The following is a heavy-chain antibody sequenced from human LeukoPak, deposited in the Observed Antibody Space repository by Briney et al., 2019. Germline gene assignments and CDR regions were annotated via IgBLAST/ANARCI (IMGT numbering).Heavy chain of an antibody. CDR1: GGSISSYY. Sequence: SETLSLTCTVSGGSISSYYWSWIRQPPGKGLEWIGYIYYSGSTNYNPSLKSRVTISVDTSKNQFSLKLSSVTAADTAVYYCARARYGSGLFDYWGQGTLVTVSS. D-gene: IGHD3-10*01. V-gene: IGHV4-59*01. J-gene: IGHJ4*02. CDR2: IYYSGST. CDR3: ARARYGSGLFDY.